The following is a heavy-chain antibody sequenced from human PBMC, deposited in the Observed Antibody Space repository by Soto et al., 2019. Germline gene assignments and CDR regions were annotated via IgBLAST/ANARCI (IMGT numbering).Heavy chain of an antibody. J-gene: IGHJ3*02. D-gene: IGHD3-10*01. V-gene: IGHV4-59*02. CDR2: TSHSGST. Sequence: SETLSLTCTVFGGSVTTYYWTWIRQPPGKGLEWIGFTSHSGSTNYNPSLKSRVTMSVDTSKSQFSLKLNSVTAADTAVYYCVTGSGSSTSDAFDIWDRGTMVTVSS. CDR3: VTGSGSSTSDAFDI. CDR1: GGSVTTYY.